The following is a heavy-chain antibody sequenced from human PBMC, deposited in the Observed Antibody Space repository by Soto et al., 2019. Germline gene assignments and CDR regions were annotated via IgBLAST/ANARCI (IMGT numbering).Heavy chain of an antibody. CDR3: ARGVYP. Sequence: TLSIGRALCGCTVNIAVYYWSWIRQHPGKGLEWIGYIYNSVITYYNPSLKSRVTISLNTSENQFSLKLSSVTAADTAVYYCARGVYPWGQGTLVTVSS. CDR1: GCTVNIAVYY. CDR2: IYNSVIT. J-gene: IGHJ5*02. V-gene: IGHV4-31*11. D-gene: IGHD6-13*01.